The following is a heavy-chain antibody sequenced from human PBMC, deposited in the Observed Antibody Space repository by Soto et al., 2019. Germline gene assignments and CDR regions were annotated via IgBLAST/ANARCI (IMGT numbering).Heavy chain of an antibody. CDR2: INTGGTTT. D-gene: IGHD2-21*01. J-gene: IGHJ4*02. Sequence: EVQLVESGGGLVQPGGSLRLSCAASTFTFSSYWMHWVRQAPGQGLVWVSPINTGGTTTTYADSVKGRFTTSRDNAANTLYLQMNSLRAEDTAVYYCASVPTGKFGVWNYWGQGTLVTVSS. V-gene: IGHV3-74*01. CDR1: TFTFSSYW. CDR3: ASVPTGKFGVWNY.